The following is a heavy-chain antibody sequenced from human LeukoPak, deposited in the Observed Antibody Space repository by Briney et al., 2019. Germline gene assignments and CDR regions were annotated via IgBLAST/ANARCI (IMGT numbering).Heavy chain of an antibody. V-gene: IGHV3-30*02. J-gene: IGHJ4*02. D-gene: IGHD6-13*01. Sequence: GGSLRLSCAASGFTFSSYGMHWVRQAPGKGLEWVAFIRYDGSKKYYADSVKGRFTISRDNSKNTLYLQMNSLRAEDTAVYYCATSSSWYPVSSDHWGQGTLVTVSS. CDR3: ATSSSWYPVSSDH. CDR2: IRYDGSKK. CDR1: GFTFSSYG.